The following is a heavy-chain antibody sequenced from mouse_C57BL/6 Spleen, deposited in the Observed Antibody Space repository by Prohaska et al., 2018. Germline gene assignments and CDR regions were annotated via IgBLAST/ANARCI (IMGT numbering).Heavy chain of an antibody. CDR1: GYTFTSYW. Sequence: QVQLQQPGAELVRPGSSVKLSCKASGYTFTSYWMDWVKQRHGQGLEWIGNIYPSDSETHYNQKFKDKATLTVDKSSSTAYMQLSSLTSEDSAVYYCARKGTYYSNYGYYAMDYWGQGTSVTVSS. CDR3: ARKGTYYSNYGYYAMDY. J-gene: IGHJ4*01. CDR2: IYPSDSET. D-gene: IGHD2-5*01. V-gene: IGHV1-61*01.